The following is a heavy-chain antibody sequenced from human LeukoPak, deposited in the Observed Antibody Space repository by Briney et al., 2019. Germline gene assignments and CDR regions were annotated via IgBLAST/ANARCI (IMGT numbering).Heavy chain of an antibody. Sequence: GASVKVSCKASGYTFTGYYMHWVRQAPGQGLEWMGWINPNSGGTNYAQKFQGRVTMTRDTSISTAYMELSRLRSGDTAVYYCARDYDSSGYPLDYWGQGTLVTVSS. CDR1: GYTFTGYY. V-gene: IGHV1-2*02. CDR3: ARDYDSSGYPLDY. CDR2: INPNSGGT. D-gene: IGHD3-22*01. J-gene: IGHJ4*02.